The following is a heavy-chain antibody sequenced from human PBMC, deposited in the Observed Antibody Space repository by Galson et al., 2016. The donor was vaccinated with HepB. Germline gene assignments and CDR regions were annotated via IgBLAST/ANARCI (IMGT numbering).Heavy chain of an antibody. CDR1: GFTFSNYY. CDR3: ARDRGIAAGGWFDP. D-gene: IGHD6-13*01. CDR2: ISSSSKYI. V-gene: IGHV3-21*01. Sequence: SLRLSCAASGFTFSNYYMHWVRQAPGRGLEWVSSISSSSKYIYYADSMKGRFTISRDKANNSLFLQMERLRADDAAVYYCARDRGIAAGGWFDPWGQGTQVTVSS. J-gene: IGHJ5*02.